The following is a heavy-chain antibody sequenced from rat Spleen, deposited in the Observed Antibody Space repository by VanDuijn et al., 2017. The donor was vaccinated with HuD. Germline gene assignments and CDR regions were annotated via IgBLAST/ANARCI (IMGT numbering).Heavy chain of an antibody. CDR2: ISTSGGST. J-gene: IGHJ2*01. V-gene: IGHV5-29*01. CDR1: GFTFRDYA. D-gene: IGHD1-1*01. Sequence: EVQLVESGGGLVQPGRSLKLSCAASGFTFRDYAMAWVRQAPEKGLEWVATISTSGGSTYYRDSVKGRFTISRDNAKSTLYLQLNSLRSEDTATYYCARENYYSGDYWGQGVMVTVSS. CDR3: ARENYYSGDY.